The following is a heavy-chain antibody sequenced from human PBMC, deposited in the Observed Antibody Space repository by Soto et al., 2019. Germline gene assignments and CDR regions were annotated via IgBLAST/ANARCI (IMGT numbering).Heavy chain of an antibody. CDR1: GFTFSSYD. V-gene: IGHV3-13*01. J-gene: IGHJ4*02. CDR2: IGTAGDI. D-gene: IGHD6-19*01. CDR3: ARAPLPIAVAGPYFDY. Sequence: GGSLRLSCAASGFTFSSYDMHWVRQATGKGLEWVSAIGTAGDIYYPGSVKGRFTISRENAKNSLYLQMNSLRAGDKAVYYCARAPLPIAVAGPYFDYWGQGTLVTVSS.